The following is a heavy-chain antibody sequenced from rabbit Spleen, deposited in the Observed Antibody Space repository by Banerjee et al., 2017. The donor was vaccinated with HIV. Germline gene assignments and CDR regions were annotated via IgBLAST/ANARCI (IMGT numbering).Heavy chain of an antibody. CDR2: ICTVSSGGT. V-gene: IGHV1S40*01. CDR3: ARGDSAGWYCFDL. CDR1: GLDLISYYY. D-gene: IGHD7-1*01. J-gene: IGHJ4*01. Sequence: QSLEESGGDLVKPGASLTLTCTASGLDLISYYYMCWVRQAPEKGLEWIACICTVSSGGTYYASWAKGRFTISKTSSTTVTLQMTSLTDADTATYFCARGDSAGWYCFDLWGPGTLVTVS.